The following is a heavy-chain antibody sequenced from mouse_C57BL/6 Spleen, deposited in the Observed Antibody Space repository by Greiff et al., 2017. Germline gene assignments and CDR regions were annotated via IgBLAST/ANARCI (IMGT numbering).Heavy chain of an antibody. Sequence: VQLQQSGPELVKPGASVKISCKASGYAFSSSWMNWVKQRPGKGLEWIGRIYPGDGDTNYNGKFKGKATLTADKSSSTAYMQLSSLTSEDSAVYFCARRDLYYGNPFDYWGQGTTLTVSS. CDR3: ARRDLYYGNPFDY. J-gene: IGHJ2*01. V-gene: IGHV1-82*01. D-gene: IGHD2-1*01. CDR1: GYAFSSSW. CDR2: IYPGDGDT.